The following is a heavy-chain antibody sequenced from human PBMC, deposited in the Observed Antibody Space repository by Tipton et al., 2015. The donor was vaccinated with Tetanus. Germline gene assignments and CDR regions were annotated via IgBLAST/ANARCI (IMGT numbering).Heavy chain of an antibody. CDR3: AREGVGSSLPFDI. Sequence: LRLSCAVSGGSISSGGYSWSWIRQPPGKGLEWIGYIYHSGSTYYNPSLKSRVTISVDISKNQFSLKLSSVTAADTAVYYCAREGVGSSLPFDIWGQGTRVTVSS. V-gene: IGHV4-30-2*01. D-gene: IGHD1-26*01. J-gene: IGHJ3*02. CDR2: IYHSGST. CDR1: GGSISSGGYS.